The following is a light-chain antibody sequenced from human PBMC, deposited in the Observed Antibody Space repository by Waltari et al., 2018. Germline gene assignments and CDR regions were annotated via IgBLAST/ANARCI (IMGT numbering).Light chain of an antibody. J-gene: IGKJ1*01. CDR1: QSVGRT. CDR3: QKYGTRPAT. Sequence: EIVLTQSPASLSLSPGDRATLACRASQSVGRTLAWYQQRPGQAPSGLIYDASSRATGIPDRFSGSGSGTDFSLTISRLEPEDFAVYYCQKYGTRPATFGQGTKVEVK. V-gene: IGKV3-20*01. CDR2: DAS.